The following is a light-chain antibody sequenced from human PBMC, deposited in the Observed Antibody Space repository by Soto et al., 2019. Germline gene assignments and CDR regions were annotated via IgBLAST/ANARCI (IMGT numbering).Light chain of an antibody. V-gene: IGKV1-33*01. CDR3: QQSDKLPLT. CDR1: QYISIH. Sequence: DIQMTQSPSSLSASVGDRVTITCQASQYISIHLNWYQQKPGKAPKLLIYGASSLAAGVSSGFSGSGSGADFTFTISSLQPEDIATYYCQQSDKLPLTFGGGTKVEI. CDR2: GAS. J-gene: IGKJ4*01.